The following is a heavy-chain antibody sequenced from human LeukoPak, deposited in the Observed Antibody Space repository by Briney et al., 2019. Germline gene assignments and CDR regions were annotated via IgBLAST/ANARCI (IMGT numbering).Heavy chain of an antibody. CDR2: IYHSGST. Sequence: ASETLSPTCTVSGYSLSSGYYWGWIRPPPGKGLEWIGSIYHSGSTYYNPSLKSRVTISVDTSKNQYSLKLSSVTAADTAVYYCASSTTAYCGGDCYPDAFDIWGQGTMVTVSS. D-gene: IGHD2-21*02. V-gene: IGHV4-38-2*02. CDR1: GYSLSSGYY. J-gene: IGHJ3*02. CDR3: ASSTTAYCGGDCYPDAFDI.